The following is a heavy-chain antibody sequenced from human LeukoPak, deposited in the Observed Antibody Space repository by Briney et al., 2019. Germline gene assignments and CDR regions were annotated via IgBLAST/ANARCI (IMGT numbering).Heavy chain of an antibody. V-gene: IGHV3-73*01. CDR1: GFTFSGSA. D-gene: IGHD5-24*01. CDR3: TQYRDRNWFDP. CDR2: ISSKANSYAT. Sequence: GGSLKLSCAASGFTFSGSALHWVRQASGKGLEWVGRISSKANSYATTDAASVNGRFTISRDDSKNTAYMQMNSLKTDDTAVYYCTQYRDRNWFDPWGQGTLVTVSS. J-gene: IGHJ5*02.